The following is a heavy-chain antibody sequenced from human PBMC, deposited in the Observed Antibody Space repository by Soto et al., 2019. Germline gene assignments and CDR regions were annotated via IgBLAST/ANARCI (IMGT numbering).Heavy chain of an antibody. CDR3: AKDRDPDGIWTFDS. Sequence: EVQLLEHGGQLVQPGESLRLSCAASGFTFRTFTMNWVRQAPGKGLEWVSGIIGGDGDKFYSDSVKGRFTISRDNSKDMLFLQMSSLRVDDTAVYYCAKDRDPDGIWTFDSWGQGTLVIVSS. V-gene: IGHV3-23*01. CDR1: GFTFRTFT. J-gene: IGHJ5*01. D-gene: IGHD3-9*01. CDR2: IIGGDGDK.